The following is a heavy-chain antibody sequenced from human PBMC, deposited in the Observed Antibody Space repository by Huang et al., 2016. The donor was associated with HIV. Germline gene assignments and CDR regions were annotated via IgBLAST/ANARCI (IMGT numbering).Heavy chain of an antibody. J-gene: IGHJ4*02. V-gene: IGHV4-30-4*08. CDR3: ARAIPRDHYESSGYFGFDY. CDR1: GGSVSSRNSY. D-gene: IGHD3-22*01. CDR2: IYYSGSN. Sequence: QVQLQESGPGLVKPSQTLSLTCTVSGGSVSSRNSYWTWIRKPQGKGLEWIGYIYYSGSNFYNTSLKSRLNISLHPSKNQFSLHLASGTAADTAVYFCARAIPRDHYESSGYFGFDYWGQGSLVTVSS.